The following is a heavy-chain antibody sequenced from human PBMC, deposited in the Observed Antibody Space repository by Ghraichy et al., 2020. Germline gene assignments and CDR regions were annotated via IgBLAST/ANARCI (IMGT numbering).Heavy chain of an antibody. V-gene: IGHV4-34*01. D-gene: IGHD3-16*01. CDR2: IDHSGDT. J-gene: IGHJ6*02. CDR1: NGSFNGYY. CDR3: ARVKWRGDPFPYYGLDI. Sequence: SETLSLTCAVYNGSFNGYYWNWIRQPPGKGLEWIGEIDHSGDTYYNPSLRSRVTLSADTSKSQFSLKVTSLTAADTAVYYCARVKWRGDPFPYYGLDIWGQGTAVTVSS.